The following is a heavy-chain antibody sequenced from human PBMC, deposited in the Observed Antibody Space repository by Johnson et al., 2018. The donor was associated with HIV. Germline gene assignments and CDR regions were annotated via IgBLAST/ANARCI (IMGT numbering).Heavy chain of an antibody. V-gene: IGHV3-30*02. CDR1: GFTFSSYG. J-gene: IGHJ3*02. D-gene: IGHD6-19*01. CDR3: AKDRSQYSSGWYGAFDI. CDR2: IRYDGSNK. Sequence: QVKLVESGGGVVQPGGSLRLSCAASGFTFSSYGMHWVRQAPGKGLEWVAFIRYDGSNKYYAESVKGRFTISRDNSKNTLYLQMNSLRAEDTALYYCAKDRSQYSSGWYGAFDIWGQGTMVTVSS.